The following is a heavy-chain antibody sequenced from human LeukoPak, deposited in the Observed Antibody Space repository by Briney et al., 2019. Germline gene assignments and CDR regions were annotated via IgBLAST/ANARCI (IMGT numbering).Heavy chain of an antibody. D-gene: IGHD3-22*01. V-gene: IGHV3-30*18. Sequence: GGSLRLSCAASGFTFNIYGMHFSSYGMHWVRQAPGKGLEWAALISYDGNNKYYADSVKGRFTISRDNPKNTLYLQMNSLRPDDTAVYYCAKLGIGEHEVSGYFYPTQSSGVDIWGQGTMVIVSS. CDR3: AKLGIGEHEVSGYFYPTQSSGVDI. CDR1: GFTFNIYGMHFSSYG. CDR2: ISYDGNNK. J-gene: IGHJ3*02.